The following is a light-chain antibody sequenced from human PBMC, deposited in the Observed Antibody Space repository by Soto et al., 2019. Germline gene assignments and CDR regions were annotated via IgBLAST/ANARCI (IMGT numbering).Light chain of an antibody. CDR1: SSNIGNNA. CDR2: YDD. Sequence: QSVLTQPPSVSEAPRQRVTISCSGSSSNIGNNAVNWYQQLPGKAPKLLIYYDDLLPSGVSDRFSGSKSGTSASLAISGLHSEDEADYYCAAWDDSLNGQVFGTGTKLTVL. J-gene: IGLJ1*01. CDR3: AAWDDSLNGQV. V-gene: IGLV1-36*01.